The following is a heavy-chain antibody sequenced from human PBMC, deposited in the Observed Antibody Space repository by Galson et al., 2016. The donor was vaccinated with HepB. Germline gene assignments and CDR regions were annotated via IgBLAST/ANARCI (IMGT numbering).Heavy chain of an antibody. Sequence: SLRLSCAASGFTFNIYAMSWVRQAPGKGLEWVSAISGSGGSTYYADSVKGRFTISRDKSKNTLYLQMNSLRADDTAVYYCAKDLSSGWYERFDSWGQGTLVTVSS. D-gene: IGHD6-19*01. CDR1: GFTFNIYA. J-gene: IGHJ4*02. V-gene: IGHV3-23*01. CDR3: AKDLSSGWYERFDS. CDR2: ISGSGGST.